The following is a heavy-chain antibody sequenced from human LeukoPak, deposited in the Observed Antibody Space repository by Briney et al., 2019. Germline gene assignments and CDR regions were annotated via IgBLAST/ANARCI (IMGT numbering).Heavy chain of an antibody. J-gene: IGHJ4*02. CDR1: GFTFSNAW. D-gene: IGHD1-7*01. CDR2: IKSKTDGGTT. CDR3: TTSPVELPRTLLPPIDY. Sequence: PGGSLRLSCAASGFTFSNAWMSWVRQAPGKGLEWVGRIKSKTDGGTTDYAAPVKGRFTISRDDSKNTLYLQMNGLKTEDTAVYYCTTSPVELPRTLLPPIDYWGQGTLVTVSS. V-gene: IGHV3-15*01.